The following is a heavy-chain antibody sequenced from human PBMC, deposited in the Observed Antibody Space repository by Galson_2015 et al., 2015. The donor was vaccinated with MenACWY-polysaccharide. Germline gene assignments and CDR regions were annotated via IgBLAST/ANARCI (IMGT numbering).Heavy chain of an antibody. CDR1: GFTFSSYS. CDR3: ARRSNNYYYYGMDV. D-gene: IGHD4-11*01. CDR2: ISSSSSTI. V-gene: IGHV3-48*01. Sequence: SLRLSCAASGFTFSSYSMNWVRQAPGKGLEWVSYISSSSSTIYYADSVKGRFTISRDNAKNSLYLQMNSLRAEDTAVYYCARRSNNYYYYGMDVWGQGTTVTVSS. J-gene: IGHJ6*02.